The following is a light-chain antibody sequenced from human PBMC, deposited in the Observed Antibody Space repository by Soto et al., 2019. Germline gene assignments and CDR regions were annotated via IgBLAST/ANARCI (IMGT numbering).Light chain of an antibody. V-gene: IGKV1-5*01. CDR2: DVS. CDR1: QSISSW. J-gene: IGKJ1*01. CDR3: QQYHSYWT. Sequence: DIQMTQSPSTLSASVGDIVTINFRASQSISSWLAWYQQTPGKAPKLLIYDVSTVQSGVPQRFSGSGSGTEFTLTISSLQTDDFSTYYCQQYHSYWTFGQGTKVDIK.